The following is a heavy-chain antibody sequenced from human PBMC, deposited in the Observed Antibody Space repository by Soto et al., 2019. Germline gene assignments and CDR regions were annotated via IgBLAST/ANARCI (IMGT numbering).Heavy chain of an antibody. V-gene: IGHV4-4*07. CDR2: IYATGSS. Sequence: PSETLSLTFNFSVASLSGYYWSWIRQPPGKGLEWIGRIYATGSSDYNPSLKSRITISVDMSKKQFSLTLRSVTAADTAMYYCVRDGTKNLRDWSDPWGKGILVTVSS. D-gene: IGHD1-1*01. J-gene: IGHJ5*02. CDR1: VASLSGYY. CDR3: VRDGTKNLRDWSDP.